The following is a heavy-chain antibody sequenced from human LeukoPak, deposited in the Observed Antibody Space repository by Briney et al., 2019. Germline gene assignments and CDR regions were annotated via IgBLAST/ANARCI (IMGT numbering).Heavy chain of an antibody. CDR3: ARDTGLPRGKAYYYYYMDV. CDR2: IHPSGST. CDR1: GDSISSYY. J-gene: IGHJ6*03. V-gene: IGHV4-4*07. D-gene: IGHD3-16*01. Sequence: SETLSLTCTVSGDSISSYYWSWIRQPAGKGLEWIGRIHPSGSTNYNPSLKSRVTISVDTSKNQFSLKLSSVTAADTAVYYCARDTGLPRGKAYYYYYMDVWGKGTTVTVSS.